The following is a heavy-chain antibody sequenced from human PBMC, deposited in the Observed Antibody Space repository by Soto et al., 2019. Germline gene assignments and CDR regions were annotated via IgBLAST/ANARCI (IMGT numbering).Heavy chain of an antibody. V-gene: IGHV1-69*13. D-gene: IGHD5-12*01. CDR3: AKDSSDGYNFPIYEYFQH. CDR1: GGTFSSYA. J-gene: IGHJ1*01. CDR2: IIPIFGTA. Sequence: ASVKVSCKASGGTFSSYAISWVRQAPGQGLEWMGGIIPIFGTANYAQKFQGRVTITADESTSTAYMELSSLRSEDTAVYYCAKDSSDGYNFPIYEYFQHWGQGTLVTVSS.